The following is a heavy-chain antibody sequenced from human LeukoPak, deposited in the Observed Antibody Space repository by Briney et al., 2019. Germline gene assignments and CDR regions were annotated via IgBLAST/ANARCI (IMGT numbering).Heavy chain of an antibody. CDR2: IYYSGST. D-gene: IGHD6-19*01. CDR1: GGSISSGGYY. V-gene: IGHV4-31*03. Sequence: SQTLSLTCTVSGGSISSGGYYWSWIRQHPGKGLEWIGYIYYSGSTYYNPSLKSRVTISVDTSKNQFSLKLSSVTAADTAVYYCAGTLAVAGTAIDYWGQGTLVTVSS. CDR3: AGTLAVAGTAIDY. J-gene: IGHJ4*02.